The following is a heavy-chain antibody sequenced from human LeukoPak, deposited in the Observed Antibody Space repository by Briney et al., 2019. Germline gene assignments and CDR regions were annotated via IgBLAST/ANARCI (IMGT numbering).Heavy chain of an antibody. CDR2: INPSGGGT. V-gene: IGHV1-2*02. CDR3: ARGFSSGWYDYFDY. CDR1: GYTFTSYY. D-gene: IGHD6-13*01. J-gene: IGHJ4*02. Sequence: ASVKVSCKASGYTFTSYYMHWVRQAPGQGLEWMGIINPSGGGTNYAQKFQGRVTMTRDASISTAYMELSRLRSDDTAVYYCARGFSSGWYDYFDYWGQGTLVTVSS.